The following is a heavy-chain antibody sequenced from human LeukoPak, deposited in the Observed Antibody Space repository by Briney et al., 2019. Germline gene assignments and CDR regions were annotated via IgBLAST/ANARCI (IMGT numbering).Heavy chain of an antibody. J-gene: IGHJ6*02. CDR1: GLTFTIYA. CDR3: ARDNSGWDYYYYGMDV. D-gene: IGHD6-19*01. Sequence: GASVNVSCTASGLTFTIYAISWVRQAPGQGLEWMGRIIPILGIANYAQKFQGRVTITSDKSTSTAYMELSSLRSEDTAVYYCARDNSGWDYYYYGMDVWGQGTTVTVSS. CDR2: IIPILGIA. V-gene: IGHV1-69*04.